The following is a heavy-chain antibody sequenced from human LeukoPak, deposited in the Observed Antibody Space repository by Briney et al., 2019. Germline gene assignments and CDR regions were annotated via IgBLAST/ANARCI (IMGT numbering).Heavy chain of an antibody. V-gene: IGHV4-34*01. D-gene: IGHD2-2*01. CDR3: ARGVGDIVVVPAANAFGI. CDR1: GGSFSGYY. Sequence: SATLSLTCAVYGGSFSGYYWSWISQHPGKGLEWIGDINHSGSTNYNPSLKSRVTISVDTSKHQFSLKISSVTAADTAVYYCARGVGDIVVVPAANAFGIWGQGTMVTVSS. J-gene: IGHJ3*02. CDR2: INHSGST.